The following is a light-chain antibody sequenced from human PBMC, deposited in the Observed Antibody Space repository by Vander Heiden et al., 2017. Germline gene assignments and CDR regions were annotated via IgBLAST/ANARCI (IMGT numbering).Light chain of an antibody. CDR2: DAS. V-gene: IGKV1-13*02. CDR1: QGISSA. Sequence: AIQLPQSPSSLSASVGDRVTITCRASQGISSALAWYQQKPGKAPKLLIYDASSLESGVPSRFSGSGSGTDFTLTISSLQPEDFATDYCQQFNSYPRTFGQGTRLEIK. J-gene: IGKJ5*01. CDR3: QQFNSYPRT.